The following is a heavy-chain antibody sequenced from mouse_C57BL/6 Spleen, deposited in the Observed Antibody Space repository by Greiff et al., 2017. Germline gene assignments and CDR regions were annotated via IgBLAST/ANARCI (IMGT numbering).Heavy chain of an antibody. CDR1: GYTFTDYY. J-gene: IGHJ4*01. CDR2: IYPGSGNT. CDR3: AKNVEDY. Sequence: QVQLQQSGAELVRPGASVKLSCKASGYTFTDYYINWVKQRPGQGLEWIAMIYPGSGNTCYNKKFKGKATLTAEKSSSTAYLQLSRLTSEDCAVCICAKNVEDYWGQGTTVTVSS. V-gene: IGHV1-76*01.